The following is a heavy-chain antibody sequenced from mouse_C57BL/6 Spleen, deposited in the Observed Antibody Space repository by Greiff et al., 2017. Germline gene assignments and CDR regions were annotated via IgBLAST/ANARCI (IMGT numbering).Heavy chain of an antibody. V-gene: IGHV1-69*01. J-gene: IGHJ2*01. CDR3: ARPGRNYFDY. Sequence: QVQLKQPGAELVMPGASVKLSCKASGYTFTSYWMHWVKQRPGQGLEWIGEIDPSDSYTNYNQKFKGKSTLTVDKSSSTAYMQPSSLTSEDSSVYYSARPGRNYFDYWGQGTTLTVSS. CDR2: IDPSDSYT. CDR1: GYTFTSYW.